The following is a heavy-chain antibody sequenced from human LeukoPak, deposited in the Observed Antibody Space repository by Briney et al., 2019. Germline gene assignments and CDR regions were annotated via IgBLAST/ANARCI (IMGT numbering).Heavy chain of an antibody. CDR1: GFTFSSYS. D-gene: IGHD3-10*01. V-gene: IGHV3-23*01. CDR3: AKDFGPRVDAFDI. J-gene: IGHJ3*02. CDR2: TGASGGST. Sequence: GRSLRLSCAASGFTFSSYSMNWVRQAPGKGLEWVSVTGASGGSTYYADSVKGRFTISRDNSKNTLFLQMTSLRPEDTAVYYCAKDFGPRVDAFDIWGQGTMVTVSS.